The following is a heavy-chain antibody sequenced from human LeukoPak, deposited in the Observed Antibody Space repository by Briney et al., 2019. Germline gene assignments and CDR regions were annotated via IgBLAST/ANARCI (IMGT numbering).Heavy chain of an antibody. CDR3: ARDDGDSEYYFDY. CDR2: ISYDGSNK. Sequence: GGSLRLSCAASGFTFSSHPMHWVRQAPGKGLEWVAIISYDGSNKYYTDSVKGRFTISRDNSKNTLYLQMNSLRAEDTAVYYCARDDGDSEYYFDYWGQGTLVTVSS. J-gene: IGHJ4*02. D-gene: IGHD4-17*01. CDR1: GFTFSSHP. V-gene: IGHV3-30-3*01.